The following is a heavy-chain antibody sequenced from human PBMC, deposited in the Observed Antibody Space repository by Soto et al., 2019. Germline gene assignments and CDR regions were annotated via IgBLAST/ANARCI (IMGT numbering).Heavy chain of an antibody. V-gene: IGHV1-8*01. CDR3: ARGRASGSYYLLDY. Sequence: ASVKVSCKASGNTFTSYDINWVRQATGHGLEWMGWINPNSGNIGYAQKVQGRVTMTRDTAIRTDYMEVSRLRSDDTAVYYCARGRASGSYYLLDYWGQGTSVTVSS. CDR2: INPNSGNI. J-gene: IGHJ4*02. CDR1: GNTFTSYD. D-gene: IGHD3-10*01.